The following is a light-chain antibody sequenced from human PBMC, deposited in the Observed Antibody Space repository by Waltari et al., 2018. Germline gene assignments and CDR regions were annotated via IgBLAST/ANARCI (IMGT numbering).Light chain of an antibody. CDR2: KAS. CDR3: QQYNSYPGT. J-gene: IGKJ1*01. Sequence: DLQMTQSPSTLSASVGARVTITCRASQRISSWLAWYQQKPGKAPKLLIYKASSLESGVPSRFSGSGSGTEFTLTISSLQPDDFATYYCQQYNSYPGTFGQGTKVEIK. V-gene: IGKV1-5*03. CDR1: QRISSW.